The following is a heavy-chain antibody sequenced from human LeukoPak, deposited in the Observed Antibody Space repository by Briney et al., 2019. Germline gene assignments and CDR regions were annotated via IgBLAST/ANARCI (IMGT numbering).Heavy chain of an antibody. J-gene: IGHJ5*02. CDR2: IYYSGST. Sequence: PSETLSLTCTVSGGSISSYYWSWIRQPPGKGLEWIGYIYYSGSTNYNPSLKSRVTISVDTSKNQFSLKLSSVTAADTAVYYCARGNIVVARHNWFDPWGQGTLVTVSS. D-gene: IGHD2-2*01. V-gene: IGHV4-59*01. CDR1: GGSISSYY. CDR3: ARGNIVVARHNWFDP.